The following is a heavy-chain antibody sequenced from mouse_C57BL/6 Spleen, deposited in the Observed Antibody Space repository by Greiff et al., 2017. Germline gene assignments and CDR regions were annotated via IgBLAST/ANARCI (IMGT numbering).Heavy chain of an antibody. J-gene: IGHJ4*01. Sequence: VQLQQPGAELVRPGSSVKLSCKASGYTFTSYWMDWVKQRPGQGLEWIGNIYPSDSETHYNQKFKDKATLTVDKSSSTAYMQLSSLTSEDSAVYYCARFYDYDRDYAMDYWGQGTSVTVSS. CDR1: GYTFTSYW. D-gene: IGHD2-4*01. CDR3: ARFYDYDRDYAMDY. V-gene: IGHV1-61*01. CDR2: IYPSDSET.